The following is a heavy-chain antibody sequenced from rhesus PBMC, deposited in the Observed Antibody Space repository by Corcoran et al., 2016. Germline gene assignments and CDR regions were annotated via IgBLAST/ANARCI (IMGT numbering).Heavy chain of an antibody. CDR1: GFPFSSSA. D-gene: IGHD4-29*01. V-gene: IGHV3-118*01. CDR3: ATYGSSYYYFDY. CDR2: IRSKLNNHET. J-gene: IGHJ4*01. Sequence: EVQLVESGGGLVQPGGSLRLSCAASGFPFSSSAMHWVRQASGKGLEWVGRIRSKLNNHETGSAASVKGRFTSSRDDSKNMAYLQMNSLKTEDTAVYYCATYGSSYYYFDYWGQGVLVTVSS.